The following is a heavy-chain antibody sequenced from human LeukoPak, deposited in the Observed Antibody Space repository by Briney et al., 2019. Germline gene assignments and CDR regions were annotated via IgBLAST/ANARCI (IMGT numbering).Heavy chain of an antibody. V-gene: IGHV3-21*01. CDR3: AREKPTGIVGATGY. CDR1: GFTFSSYS. J-gene: IGHJ4*02. Sequence: GGSLRLSCAASGFTFSSYSMNWVRQAPGKGLEWVSSISSSSSYIYYADSVKGRFTISRDNAKNSLYLQMNSLRAEDTAVYYCAREKPTGIVGATGYWGQGTLVTVSS. CDR2: ISSSSSYI. D-gene: IGHD1-26*01.